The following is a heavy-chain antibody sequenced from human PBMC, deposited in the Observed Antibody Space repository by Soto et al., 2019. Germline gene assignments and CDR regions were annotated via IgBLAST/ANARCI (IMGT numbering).Heavy chain of an antibody. V-gene: IGHV1-8*01. CDR3: ARGRVGTNNYYYYGMDV. CDR2: MNPNSGNT. D-gene: IGHD2-2*01. CDR1: GYTFTSYD. Sequence: GASVKVSCKASGYTFTSYDINWVRQATGQGLEWMGWMNPNSGNTGYAQKFQGRVTMTRNTSISTAYMELSGLRSEDTAVYYCARGRVGTNNYYYYGMDVWGQGTTVTV. J-gene: IGHJ6*02.